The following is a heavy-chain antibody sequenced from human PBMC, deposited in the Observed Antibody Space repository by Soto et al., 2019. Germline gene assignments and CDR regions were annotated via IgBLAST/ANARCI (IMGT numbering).Heavy chain of an antibody. Sequence: SETLSLTCTVSGISITSSYWNWFRQSPGKGLEWIGQISDRGDINYNPPLESRVAISTDASKNQVSLTLTAVNAADTAVYFCARGRHWFGPWGQGTLVTVSS. V-gene: IGHV4-59*08. CDR1: GISITSSY. J-gene: IGHJ5*02. CDR3: ARGRHWFGP. CDR2: ISDRGDI.